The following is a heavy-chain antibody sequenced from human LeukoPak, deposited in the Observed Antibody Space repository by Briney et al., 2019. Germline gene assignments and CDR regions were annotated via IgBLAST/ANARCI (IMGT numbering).Heavy chain of an antibody. V-gene: IGHV4-4*02. CDR1: RGSIMTTHW. CDR2: IYHTGTT. Sequence: NTSETLSLTRTLSRGSIMTTHWWSWVRQPPGKGLVWIGEIYHTGTTNYSPSLKSRLTISVDQSSNQFSLRLSSVTAADTATYYCAAWGVDYGGNFDYSDYWGQGTLVTVSS. J-gene: IGHJ4*02. D-gene: IGHD4-23*01. CDR3: AAWGVDYGGNFDYSDY.